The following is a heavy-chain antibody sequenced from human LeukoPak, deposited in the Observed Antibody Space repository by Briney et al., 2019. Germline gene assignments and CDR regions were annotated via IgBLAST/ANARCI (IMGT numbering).Heavy chain of an antibody. CDR1: GGSISSYY. V-gene: IGHV4-59*08. D-gene: IGHD3-22*01. CDR2: IYYSGST. Sequence: SETLSLTCTVSGGSISSYYWNWIRQPPGKGLEWIGYIYYSGSTNYNPSLKSRVTILVDTSKNQFSLKLSSVTAADTAVYYCARSLRGYDSSVYYTDYWGQGTLVTVSS. J-gene: IGHJ4*02. CDR3: ARSLRGYDSSVYYTDY.